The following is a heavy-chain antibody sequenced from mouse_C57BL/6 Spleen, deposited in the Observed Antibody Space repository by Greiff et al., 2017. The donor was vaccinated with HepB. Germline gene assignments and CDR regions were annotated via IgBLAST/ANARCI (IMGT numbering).Heavy chain of an antibody. J-gene: IGHJ4*01. D-gene: IGHD2-4*01. CDR2: IDPENGDT. CDR1: GFNIKDDY. CDR3: TTADYDESHYYAMGY. Sequence: VQLQQSGAELVRPGASVKLSCTASGFNIKDDYMHWVKQRPEQGLEWIGWIDPENGDTEYASKFQGKATITADTSSNTAYLQLSSLTSEDTAVYYCTTADYDESHYYAMGYWGQGTSVTVSS. V-gene: IGHV14-4*01.